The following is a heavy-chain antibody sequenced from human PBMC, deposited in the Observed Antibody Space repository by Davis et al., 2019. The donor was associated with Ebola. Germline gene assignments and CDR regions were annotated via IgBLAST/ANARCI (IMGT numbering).Heavy chain of an antibody. CDR3: AKPLIVVVPAAIWGSDFDY. CDR1: GFTFSSYA. CDR2: ISGSGGST. V-gene: IGHV3-23*01. Sequence: PGGSLRLSCAASGFTFSSYAMSWVRQAPGKGLEWVSAISGSGGSTYYADSVKGRFNISRDNSKNTLYLQMNSLRAEDTAVYYCAKPLIVVVPAAIWGSDFDYWGQGTLVTVSS. D-gene: IGHD2-2*02. J-gene: IGHJ4*02.